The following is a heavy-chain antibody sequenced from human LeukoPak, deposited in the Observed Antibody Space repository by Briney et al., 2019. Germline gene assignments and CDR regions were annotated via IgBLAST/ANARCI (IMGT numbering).Heavy chain of an antibody. CDR2: IYTSGST. CDR1: GGSISSYY. V-gene: IGHV4-4*07. CDR3: ASGGGMWELMGFDY. Sequence: PSETLSLTCTVSGGSISSYYWSWIRQPAGKGLEWIGRIYTSGSTNYNPSLKSRVTMSVDTSKNQFSLKLSSVTAADTAVYYCASGGGMWELMGFDYWGQGTLVTVSS. D-gene: IGHD1-26*01. J-gene: IGHJ4*02.